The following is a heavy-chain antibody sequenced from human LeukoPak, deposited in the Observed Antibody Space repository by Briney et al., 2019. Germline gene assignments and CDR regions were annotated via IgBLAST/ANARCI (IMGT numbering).Heavy chain of an antibody. V-gene: IGHV1-18*01. J-gene: IGHJ5*02. D-gene: IGHD3-3*01. Sequence: ASVKVSCKASGYTFTSYGISWVRQAPGQGLEWMGWISAYNGNTNYAQKLQGRVTMTTDTSTSTAYMELRSLRSDDTAVYYCARDRSRTYYDFWSGYEQMNWFDPWGQGTLVTVSS. CDR3: ARDRSRTYYDFWSGYEQMNWFDP. CDR2: ISAYNGNT. CDR1: GYTFTSYG.